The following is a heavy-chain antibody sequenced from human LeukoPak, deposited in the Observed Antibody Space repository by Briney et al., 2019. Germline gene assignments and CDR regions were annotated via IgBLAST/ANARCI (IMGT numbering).Heavy chain of an antibody. CDR1: GYTFTGYY. J-gene: IGHJ4*02. D-gene: IGHD6-13*01. CDR2: INPNSGGT. CDR3: ARGGTYSSSWTWDY. V-gene: IGHV1-2*02. Sequence: ASVKVSCKASGYTFTGYYMRWVRQAPGQGLEWMGWINPNSGGTNYAQKFQGRVTMTRDTSISTAYMELSRLRSDDTAVYYCARGGTYSSSWTWDYWGQGTLVTVSS.